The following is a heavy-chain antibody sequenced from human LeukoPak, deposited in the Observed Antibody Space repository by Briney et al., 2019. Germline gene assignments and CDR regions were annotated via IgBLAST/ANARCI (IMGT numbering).Heavy chain of an antibody. CDR2: IYTSGST. D-gene: IGHD1-26*01. CDR1: GGSISSYY. Sequence: SETLSLTCTVSGGSISSYYWSWIRRPAGQELEWIGRIYTSGSTNYNPSLKSRVTISVDKSKNQFSLKLSSVTAADTAVYYCARDAPSSGSDAPSWGQGTLVTVSS. J-gene: IGHJ4*02. CDR3: ARDAPSSGSDAPS. V-gene: IGHV4-4*07.